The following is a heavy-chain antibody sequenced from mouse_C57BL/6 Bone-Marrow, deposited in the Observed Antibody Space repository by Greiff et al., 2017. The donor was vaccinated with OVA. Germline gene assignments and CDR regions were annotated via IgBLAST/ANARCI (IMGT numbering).Heavy chain of an antibody. J-gene: IGHJ4*01. Sequence: DVQLQESGGDLVKPGGSLKLSCAASGFTFSSYAMSWVRQTPEKRLEWVATISDGGSYTYYPDNVKGRFTISRDNAKNNLYLQMSHLKSEDTAMYYCAREGIYYDYSYAMDYWGQGTSVTVSS. D-gene: IGHD2-4*01. V-gene: IGHV5-4*01. CDR3: AREGIYYDYSYAMDY. CDR2: ISDGGSYT. CDR1: GFTFSSYA.